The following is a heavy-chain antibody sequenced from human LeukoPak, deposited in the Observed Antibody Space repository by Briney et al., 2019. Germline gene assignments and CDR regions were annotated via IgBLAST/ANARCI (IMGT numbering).Heavy chain of an antibody. CDR1: GFTLTNHA. CDR2: VVGTGGT. J-gene: IGHJ4*02. Sequence: GGSLRLSCAVSGFTLTNHAVSWVRQAPGKGLEWVSIVVGTGGTYYADSVRGRFILSRDNSKNTLYLQMNSLRAEDTAVYYCAKASSITIFGVVIIPYYFDYWGQGTLVTVSS. D-gene: IGHD3-3*01. CDR3: AKASSITIFGVVIIPYYFDY. V-gene: IGHV3-23*01.